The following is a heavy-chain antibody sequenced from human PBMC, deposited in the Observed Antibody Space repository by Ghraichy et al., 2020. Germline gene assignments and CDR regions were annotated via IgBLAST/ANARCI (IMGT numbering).Heavy chain of an antibody. D-gene: IGHD3-22*01. V-gene: IGHV3-74*01. CDR3: ARGPHDYYYDSSGYYPHFDY. J-gene: IGHJ4*02. CDR1: GFTFSSYW. Sequence: GGSLRLSCAASGFTFSSYWMHWVRQAPGKGLVWVSRINSDGSSTSYADSVKGRFTISRDNAKNTLYLQMNSLRAEDTAVYYCARGPHDYYYDSSGYYPHFDYWGQGTLVTVSS. CDR2: INSDGSST.